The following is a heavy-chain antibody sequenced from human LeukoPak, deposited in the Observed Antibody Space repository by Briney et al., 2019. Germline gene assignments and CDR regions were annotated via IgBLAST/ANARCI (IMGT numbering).Heavy chain of an antibody. D-gene: IGHD3-22*01. CDR2: IYYSGST. CDR3: ARSGYLYYYDSSGYWDY. J-gene: IGHJ4*02. Sequence: SETLSLTCTVSGGSISSSSYFWGWIRQPPGKGLEWIGSIYYSGSTYYNPSLKSRVTISVDTSKNQFSLKLSSVTAADTAVYYCARSGYLYYYDSSGYWDYWGQGTLVTVSS. V-gene: IGHV4-39*07. CDR1: GGSISSSSYF.